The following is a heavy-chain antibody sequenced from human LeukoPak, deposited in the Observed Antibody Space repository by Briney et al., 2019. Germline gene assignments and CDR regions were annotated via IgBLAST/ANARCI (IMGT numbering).Heavy chain of an antibody. CDR3: AREGPIVGATHLVDY. CDR1: GYTFTDYY. V-gene: IGHV1-2*02. D-gene: IGHD1-26*01. J-gene: IGHJ4*02. CDR2: INPNSGGT. Sequence: GASVKVSRKASGYTFTDYYMHWVRQAPGQGLEWMGWINPNSGGTNYAQKFQGRVTMARDTSISTAYMELSRLGSDDTAVYYCAREGPIVGATHLVDYWGQGTLVTVPS.